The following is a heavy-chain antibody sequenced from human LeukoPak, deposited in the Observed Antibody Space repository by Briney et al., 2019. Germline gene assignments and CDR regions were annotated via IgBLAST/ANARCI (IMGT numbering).Heavy chain of an antibody. CDR3: ARDLVTVDY. J-gene: IGHJ4*02. Sequence: AGSLRLSCAASGFTFSNYVMHWVRQAPGKGLEWVAVIWFDGSNKYYADSVKGRFTISRDNSKNTLYLQMNSPRAEDTAVYYCARDLVTVDYWGQGTLVTVSS. CDR1: GFTFSNYV. V-gene: IGHV3-33*01. CDR2: IWFDGSNK. D-gene: IGHD4-23*01.